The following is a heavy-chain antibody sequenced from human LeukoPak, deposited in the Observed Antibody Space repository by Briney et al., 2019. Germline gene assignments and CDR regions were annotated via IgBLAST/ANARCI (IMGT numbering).Heavy chain of an antibody. CDR1: GYSISSGYY. J-gene: IGHJ4*02. Sequence: SETLSLTCAVSGYSISSGYYWGWIRQPPGKGLEWIGSIYHSGSTYYNPSLKSRVTISVDTSKKQFSLKLSSVTAADTAVYYCASGLSSGWIYFDNWGQGVLVTVSS. D-gene: IGHD6-25*01. CDR3: ASGLSSGWIYFDN. CDR2: IYHSGST. V-gene: IGHV4-38-2*01.